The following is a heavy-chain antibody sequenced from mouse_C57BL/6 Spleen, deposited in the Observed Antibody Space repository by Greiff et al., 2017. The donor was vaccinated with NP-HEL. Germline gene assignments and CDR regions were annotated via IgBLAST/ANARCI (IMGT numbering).Heavy chain of an antibody. V-gene: IGHV1-80*01. D-gene: IGHD2-4*01. Sequence: VQLQESGAELVKPGASVKISCKASGYAFSSYWMNWVKQRPGQGLEWIGQIYPGDGDTNYNGKFKGKATLTADKSSSTAYMQLSSLTSEDSAVYFCASNYDYPFAYWGQGTLVTVSA. CDR2: IYPGDGDT. J-gene: IGHJ3*01. CDR3: ASNYDYPFAY. CDR1: GYAFSSYW.